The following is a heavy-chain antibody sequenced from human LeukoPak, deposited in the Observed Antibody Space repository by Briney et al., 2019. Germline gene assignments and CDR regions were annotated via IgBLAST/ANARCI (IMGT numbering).Heavy chain of an antibody. J-gene: IGHJ3*02. D-gene: IGHD2-2*01. CDR2: IYSGGST. V-gene: IGHV3-53*01. CDR3: ARTSPWCSSTSCFQAFDI. CDR1: GFTVSSNY. Sequence: PGGSLRLSCAASGFTVSSNYMSWVRQAPGKGLEWVSVIYSGGSTYYADSVKGRFTISRDNSKNTLYLQMNSLRAEDTAVYYCARTSPWCSSTSCFQAFDIWGQGTMVTVSS.